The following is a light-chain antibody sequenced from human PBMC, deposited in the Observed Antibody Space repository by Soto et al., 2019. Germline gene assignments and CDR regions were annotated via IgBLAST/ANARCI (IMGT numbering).Light chain of an antibody. CDR1: SSDIGAYNF. Sequence: QSALTQPASVSGSPGQSITISCIGTSSDIGAYNFVSWYQHYPGQAPKLMIYEVTNRPSGVSNRFSASKSGNTASLTISTLQAEDEADYYCASYTTGSTLVVFGGGTKLTVL. J-gene: IGLJ3*02. CDR2: EVT. V-gene: IGLV2-14*01. CDR3: ASYTTGSTLVV.